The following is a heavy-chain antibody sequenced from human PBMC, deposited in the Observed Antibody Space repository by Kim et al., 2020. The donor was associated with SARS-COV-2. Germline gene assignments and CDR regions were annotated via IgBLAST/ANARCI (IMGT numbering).Heavy chain of an antibody. CDR3: ARDLGSYGVYGMDV. V-gene: IGHV1-18*01. Sequence: APKLQGRVTMTTDTSTSTAYMELRSLRSDDTAVYYCARDLGSYGVYGMDVWGQGTTVTVSS. J-gene: IGHJ6*02. D-gene: IGHD1-26*01.